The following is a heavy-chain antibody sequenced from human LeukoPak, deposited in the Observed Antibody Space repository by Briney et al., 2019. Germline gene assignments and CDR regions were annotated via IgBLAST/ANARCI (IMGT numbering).Heavy chain of an antibody. CDR2: IYVGGNT. D-gene: IGHD3-10*01. Sequence: GGSLRLSCAASGFTVSGNYMSWVRLAPGKGLEWVSVIYVGGNTDYADSVKGRFTISRDSSKNTLYLQMNSLRAEDTAVYYCAKDREYYYGSGSVFDYWGQGTLVTVSS. V-gene: IGHV3-53*05. J-gene: IGHJ4*02. CDR3: AKDREYYYGSGSVFDY. CDR1: GFTVSGNY.